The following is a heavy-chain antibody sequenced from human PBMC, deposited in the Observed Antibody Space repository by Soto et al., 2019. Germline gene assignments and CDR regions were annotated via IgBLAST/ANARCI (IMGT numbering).Heavy chain of an antibody. V-gene: IGHV3-30*18. CDR2: ISYDGSNK. CDR1: GFTFSSYG. CDR3: AKEWVDDSIGWSFDY. D-gene: IGHD3-22*01. Sequence: QVQLVESGGGVVQPGRSLRLSCAASGFTFSSYGMHWVRQAPGKGLEWVAVISYDGSNKYYADSVKGRFTISRDNSKNALYLQMSCLRAEDTAVYYCAKEWVDDSIGWSFDYWCQGTLVTVSS. J-gene: IGHJ4*02.